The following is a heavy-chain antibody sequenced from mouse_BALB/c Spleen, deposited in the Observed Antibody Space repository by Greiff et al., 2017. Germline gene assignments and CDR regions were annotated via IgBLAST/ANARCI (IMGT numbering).Heavy chain of an antibody. Sequence: VQLQQSGPELMKPGASVKISCKASGYSFTSYYMHWVKQSHGKSLEWIGYIDPFNGGTSYNQKFKGKATLTVDKSSSTAYMHLSSLTSEDSAVYYCARSMITTGFDYWGQGTTLTVSS. CDR2: IDPFNGGT. D-gene: IGHD2-4*01. J-gene: IGHJ2*01. V-gene: IGHV1S135*01. CDR1: GYSFTSYY. CDR3: ARSMITTGFDY.